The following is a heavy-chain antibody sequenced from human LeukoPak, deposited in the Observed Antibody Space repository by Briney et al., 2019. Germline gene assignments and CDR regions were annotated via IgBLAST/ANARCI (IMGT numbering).Heavy chain of an antibody. CDR3: AKDPASYSGSYSPNYDMDV. J-gene: IGHJ6*02. CDR1: GFTFSNYA. V-gene: IGHV3-23*01. CDR2: FSSGGT. Sequence: PGGSLRLSCAASGFTFSNYAMSWVRQAPGKGLEWVSTFSSGGTYYADSVKGRFTISRDNSKNTLYLQMNSLRAEDTAVYYCAKDPASYSGSYSPNYDMDVWGQGTTVTVSS. D-gene: IGHD1-26*01.